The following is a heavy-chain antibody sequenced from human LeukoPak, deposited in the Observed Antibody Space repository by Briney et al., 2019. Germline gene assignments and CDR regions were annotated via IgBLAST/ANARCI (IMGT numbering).Heavy chain of an antibody. D-gene: IGHD6-13*01. V-gene: IGHV3-33*01. CDR1: GFSYSSYG. CDR2: IWYDGSNK. J-gene: IGHJ5*02. CDR3: ARVAAGTYWFDP. Sequence: GGSLRLSCAASGFSYSSYGFHWVRQAPGMGLEWVAIIWYDGSNKYYADSVKGRFTISRDNSKNTLYLQMNSLRAEDTALYYCARVAAGTYWFDPWGQGTLVAVSS.